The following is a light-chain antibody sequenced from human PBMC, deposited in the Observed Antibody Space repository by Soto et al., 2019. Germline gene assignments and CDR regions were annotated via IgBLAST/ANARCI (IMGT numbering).Light chain of an antibody. Sequence: QSVLTQPASVSGSPGQSITISCTGTSSDVGGYNYVSWYQQHPGKAPKLMIYEVTNRPSGVSNRFSGSKSGNTASLTISGLQAEDEADYYCYSYTSKSYTSNNTPVFGGGTKVTVL. V-gene: IGLV2-14*01. CDR3: YSYTSKSYTSNNTPV. CDR2: EVT. J-gene: IGLJ3*02. CDR1: SSDVGGYNY.